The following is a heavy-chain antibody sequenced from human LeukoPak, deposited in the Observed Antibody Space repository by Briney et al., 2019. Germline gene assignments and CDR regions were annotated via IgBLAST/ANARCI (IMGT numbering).Heavy chain of an antibody. V-gene: IGHV3-72*01. Sequence: GGSLRLSCAASGFTFSDHYMYWVRQAPGKGLEWVGRTRNKANSYTTEYAASVKGRFTISRDDSKNSLYLQMNSLKTEDTAVYYCTRVPSQARGFDLWGQGTLVTVSS. CDR3: TRVPSQARGFDL. CDR1: GFTFSDHY. J-gene: IGHJ4*02. CDR2: TRNKANSYTT.